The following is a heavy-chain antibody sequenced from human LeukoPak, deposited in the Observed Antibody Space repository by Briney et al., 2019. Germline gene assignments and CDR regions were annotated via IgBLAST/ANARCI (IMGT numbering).Heavy chain of an antibody. D-gene: IGHD3-22*01. V-gene: IGHV3-53*01. Sequence: TGGSLRLSCAASGFTVSTNYMSWVRQAPGKGLEWVSVIYSAGSTYYADSVKGRFTVSRDNSKNTLYLQMNSLRAEDTAVYYCATDQGYYYYDGTGFHYRDYWGKGTLVTVSS. CDR3: ATDQGYYYYDGTGFHYRDY. CDR2: IYSAGST. CDR1: GFTVSTNY. J-gene: IGHJ4*02.